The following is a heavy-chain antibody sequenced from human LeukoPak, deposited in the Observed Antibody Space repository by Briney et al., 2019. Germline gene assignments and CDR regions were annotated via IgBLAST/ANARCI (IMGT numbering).Heavy chain of an antibody. CDR3: AKDMDYYGSGSYPAG. CDR2: ISWDGGST. J-gene: IGHJ4*02. Sequence: GGSLRLSCAASGFTFDDYTMHWVRQAPGKGLEWVSLISWDGGSTYYADSVKGRFTISRDNSKNSLYLQMNSLRTEDTALYYCAKDMDYYGSGSYPAGWGQGTLVTVSS. D-gene: IGHD3-10*01. V-gene: IGHV3-43*01. CDR1: GFTFDDYT.